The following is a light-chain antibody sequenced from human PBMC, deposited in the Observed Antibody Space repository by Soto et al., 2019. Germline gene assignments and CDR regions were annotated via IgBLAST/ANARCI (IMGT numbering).Light chain of an antibody. CDR2: DAS. CDR1: QDISTF. CDR3: QQSYSTPRT. V-gene: IGKV1-33*01. J-gene: IGKJ1*01. Sequence: DIQMTQSPSSLSASVGDRVTITCQASQDISTFLNWYHHRPGKAPKLLIYDASNLQSGVPSRFSASGAGTDFTFTISSLQPEDVATYYCQQSYSTPRTFGQGTKVEIK.